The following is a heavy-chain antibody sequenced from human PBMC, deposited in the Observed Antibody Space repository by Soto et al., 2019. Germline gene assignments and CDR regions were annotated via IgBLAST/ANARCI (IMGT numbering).Heavy chain of an antibody. V-gene: IGHV4-30-4*01. D-gene: IGHD3-16*02. CDR3: DSSSLYGMDV. CDR2: IYYSGNT. J-gene: IGHJ6*02. CDR1: GGSISSGYYY. Sequence: SETLSLTCSVSGGSISSGYYYWSWIRQPPGKGLEWIGNIYYSGNTDYNPSLKSRLIISIDTSKNQCSLKVGSVTAADTPVYYGDSSSLYGMDVWGQGTRVTVSS.